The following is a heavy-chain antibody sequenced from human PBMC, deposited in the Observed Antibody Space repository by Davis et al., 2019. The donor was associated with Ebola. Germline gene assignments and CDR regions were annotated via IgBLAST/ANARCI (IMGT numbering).Heavy chain of an antibody. V-gene: IGHV3-30*18. CDR1: GFTFSSNG. J-gene: IGHJ4*02. CDR2: ISADGNTR. Sequence: PGGSLRLSCSASGFTFSSNGMHWVRQAPGKGLEWVAVISADGNTRYYGDTVKGRFTVSRDNAENILYLQMNTLRPEDTAVYYCAKGCRGSPNCFLIDYWGQGTLVTVSS. CDR3: AKGCRGSPNCFLIDY. D-gene: IGHD2-15*01.